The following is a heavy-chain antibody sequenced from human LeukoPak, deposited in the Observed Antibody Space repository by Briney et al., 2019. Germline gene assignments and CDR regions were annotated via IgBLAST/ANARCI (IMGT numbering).Heavy chain of an antibody. CDR3: TRDRGAYNLYDY. V-gene: IGHV3-23*01. CDR2: IGGSGAST. CDR1: GFSFSSYA. Sequence: AGGSLRLSCAASGFSFSSYAMSWVRQAPGKGLEWVSAIGGSGASTYFADSLKGRFTISRDNSKNTLYLQMNSLRAEDTAVYHCTRDRGAYNLYDYWGQGTLVTVSS. J-gene: IGHJ4*02. D-gene: IGHD1-1*01.